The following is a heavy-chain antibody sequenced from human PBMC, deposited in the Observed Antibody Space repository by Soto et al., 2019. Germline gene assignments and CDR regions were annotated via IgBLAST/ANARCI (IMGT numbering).Heavy chain of an antibody. Sequence: QVQLVESGGGVVQPGRSLRLSCAASGFTFSSYGMHWVRQAPGKGLEWVAVISYDGSNKYYADSVKGRFTISRDNSKNTLYLQMNSLRAEDTAVYYCAKDRGVPAAIMRVYYYYGMDVWGQGTKVTVSS. CDR1: GFTFSSYG. D-gene: IGHD2-2*02. J-gene: IGHJ6*02. CDR3: AKDRGVPAAIMRVYYYYGMDV. CDR2: ISYDGSNK. V-gene: IGHV3-30*18.